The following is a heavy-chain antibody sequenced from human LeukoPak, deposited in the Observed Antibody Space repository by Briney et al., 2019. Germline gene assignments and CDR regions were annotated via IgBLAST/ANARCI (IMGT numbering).Heavy chain of an antibody. CDR3: ARDRTGANHMDV. V-gene: IGHV1-2*02. CDR2: INSNSGAT. D-gene: IGHD1-1*01. CDR1: GYTFTGYF. J-gene: IGHJ6*02. Sequence: ASVKVSCKASGYTFTGYFIHWVRQAPGQGLEWMGWINSNSGATRYAQKFQDRVTMTRDTSITTAFMDLSSLTSGDTAVYYCARDRTGANHMDVWGQGTTVIDSS.